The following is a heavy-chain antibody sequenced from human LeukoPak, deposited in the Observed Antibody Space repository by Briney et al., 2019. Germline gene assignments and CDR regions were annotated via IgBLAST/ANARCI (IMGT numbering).Heavy chain of an antibody. J-gene: IGHJ4*02. CDR3: ARETVGFDY. V-gene: IGHV1-69*04. D-gene: IGHD2-15*01. Sequence: SVKVSCKASGYTFTSYAISWVRQAPGQGLEWMGRFIPTLDMANHAQKFQDRVTITADKSTSTAYMELSSLRSEDTAVYYCARETVGFDYWGQGTLVTVSS. CDR1: GYTFTSYA. CDR2: FIPTLDMA.